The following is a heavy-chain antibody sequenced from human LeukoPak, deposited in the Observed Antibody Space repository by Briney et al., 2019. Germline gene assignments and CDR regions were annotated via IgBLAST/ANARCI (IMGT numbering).Heavy chain of an antibody. CDR3: AAYDSSGYY. V-gene: IGHV4-59*01. Sequence: SETLSLTCTVSGGSISSYYWSWIRQPPGKGLEWIGYIYYSGSTNYNPSLKSRVTISVDTSKNQFSLKLSSVTVADTAVYYCAAYDSSGYYWGQGTLVTVSS. CDR1: GGSISSYY. CDR2: IYYSGST. J-gene: IGHJ4*02. D-gene: IGHD3-22*01.